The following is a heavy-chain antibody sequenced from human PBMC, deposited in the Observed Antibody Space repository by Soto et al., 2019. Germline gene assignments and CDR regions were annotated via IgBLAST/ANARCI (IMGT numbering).Heavy chain of an antibody. CDR1: GGTFSSYA. Sequence: QVQLVQSGAEVKKPGSSVKVSCKASGGTFSSYAISWVRQAPGQGLEWMGGIIPIFGTANYAQKFQGRVTITADEATSTAYMELSRLRSEDTAVYYCARDMDTAMVSPYYYGMDVWGQGTTVTVSS. D-gene: IGHD5-18*01. CDR3: ARDMDTAMVSPYYYGMDV. CDR2: IIPIFGTA. V-gene: IGHV1-69*01. J-gene: IGHJ6*02.